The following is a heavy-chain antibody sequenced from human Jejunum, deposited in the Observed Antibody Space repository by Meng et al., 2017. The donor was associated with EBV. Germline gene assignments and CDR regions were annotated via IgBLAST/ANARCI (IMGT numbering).Heavy chain of an antibody. Sequence: QVTLNGSGPTVGKATTTLTLTWTLSGFSLTPSGVGGGWIRQPPGKALEWLAIIYWNYDKQYITSLKRRLNIPKDTSKNQVVLTMTNMDSVDTGTYYCAHRRLEEGSVTTGFDYWGQGALVTVSS. J-gene: IGHJ4*02. D-gene: IGHD1-1*01. CDR2: IYWNYDK. V-gene: IGHV2-5*01. CDR1: GFSLTPSGVG. CDR3: AHRRLEEGSVTTGFDY.